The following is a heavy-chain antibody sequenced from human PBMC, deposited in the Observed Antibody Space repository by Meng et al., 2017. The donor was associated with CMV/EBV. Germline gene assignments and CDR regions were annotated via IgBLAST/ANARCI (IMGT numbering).Heavy chain of an antibody. CDR2: ISYDGSNK. D-gene: IGHD6-13*01. CDR3: ARGGFKLYSSSWWD. CDR1: GFTFSSYA. Sequence: GGSLRLSCAASGFTFSSYAMHWVRQAPGKGLEWVAVISYDGSNKYYADSVKGRFTISRDNSKNTLYLQMNSLRAEDTAVYYCARGGFKLYSSSWWDWGQGTLVTVSS. V-gene: IGHV3-30-3*01. J-gene: IGHJ4*02.